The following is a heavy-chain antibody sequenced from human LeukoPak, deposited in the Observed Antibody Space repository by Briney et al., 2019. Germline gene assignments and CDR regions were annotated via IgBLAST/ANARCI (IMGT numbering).Heavy chain of an antibody. CDR1: GFTFSSCW. CDR2: IKEDGSEK. CDR3: ARDWGYCSSTSCYKGPFDY. V-gene: IGHV3-7*01. Sequence: GGSLRLSCVVSGFTFSSCWMSWVRQAPGKGLEWVANIKEDGSEKNYVDSVKGRFTISRDNAKNSLYLQMNSLRAEDTAVYYCARDWGYCSSTSCYKGPFDYWGQGTLVTVSS. J-gene: IGHJ4*02. D-gene: IGHD2-2*02.